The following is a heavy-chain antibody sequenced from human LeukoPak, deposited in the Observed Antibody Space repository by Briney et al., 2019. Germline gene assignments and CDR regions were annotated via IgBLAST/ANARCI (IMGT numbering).Heavy chain of an antibody. CDR3: AKDSFTVVRGVGSDDGFAV. CDR2: AGDSAATT. J-gene: IGHJ3*01. CDR1: GFTFATYG. D-gene: IGHD3-10*01. V-gene: IGHV3-23*01. Sequence: GGSLRLSCAASGFTFATYGMSWVRQAPGKGLEWVSVAGDSAATTHYADSVKGRFFISRDNSKNTVHLQMDNLRAEDTAVYYCAKDSFTVVRGVGSDDGFAVWGQGTMVIVSS.